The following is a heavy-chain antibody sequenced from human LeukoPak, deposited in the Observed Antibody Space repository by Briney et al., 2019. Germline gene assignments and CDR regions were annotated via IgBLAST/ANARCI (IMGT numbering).Heavy chain of an antibody. Sequence: NASETLSLTCTVSGGSISSYYWSWIRQPPGKGPEWIGYIYYSGSTNYNPSLKSRVTISVDTSKNQFSLKLSSVTAADTAVYYCARRVAVAGSYWYFDLWGRGTLVTVSS. CDR3: ARRVAVAGSYWYFDL. CDR1: GGSISSYY. CDR2: IYYSGST. V-gene: IGHV4-59*08. D-gene: IGHD6-19*01. J-gene: IGHJ2*01.